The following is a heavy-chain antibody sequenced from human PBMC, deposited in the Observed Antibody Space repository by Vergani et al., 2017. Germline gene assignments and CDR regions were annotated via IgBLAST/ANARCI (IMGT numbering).Heavy chain of an antibody. CDR2: IRSDESRR. V-gene: IGHV3-30*02. D-gene: IGHD2-21*01. CDR1: GFTFGDYY. J-gene: IGHJ4*02. Sequence: VHLEESGGGLVQPGGSLRLSCAASGFTFGDYYMAWIRLAPGKGLEWVASIRSDESRRYYGDSMEGPFTISRDNSKNTVYLQINSLRAEDTAFYYCADLYGDDGFSPFWGQGTLVTVSS. CDR3: ADLYGDDGFSPF.